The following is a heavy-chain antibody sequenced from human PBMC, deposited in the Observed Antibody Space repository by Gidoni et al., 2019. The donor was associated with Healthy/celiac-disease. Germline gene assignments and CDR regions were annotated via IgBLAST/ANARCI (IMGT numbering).Heavy chain of an antibody. J-gene: IGHJ3*02. CDR1: GFTFSGSA. V-gene: IGHV3-73*02. D-gene: IGHD2-2*01. CDR3: ITRGPSAFDI. Sequence: EVQLVESGGGLVQPGGSLKLSCAASGFTFSGSAMHWVRQASGKGLEWVGRIRSKANSYATAYAASVKGRFTISRDDSKNTAYLQMNSLKTEDTAVYYCITRGPSAFDIWGQGTMVTVSS. CDR2: IRSKANSYAT.